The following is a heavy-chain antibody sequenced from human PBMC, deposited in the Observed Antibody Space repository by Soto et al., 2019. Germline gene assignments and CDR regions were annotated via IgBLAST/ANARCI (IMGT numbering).Heavy chain of an antibody. J-gene: IGHJ4*02. CDR2: ISAYNGNT. CDR1: GYTFTSYG. Sequence: ASVKVSCKASGYTFTSYGISWVRQAPGQGLEWMGWISAYNGNTNYAQKLQGRVTMTTDTSASTAYMELSSLRSEDTAVYYCARGHYDILTGYLDYWGQGTLVTVSS. V-gene: IGHV1-18*01. CDR3: ARGHYDILTGYLDY. D-gene: IGHD3-9*01.